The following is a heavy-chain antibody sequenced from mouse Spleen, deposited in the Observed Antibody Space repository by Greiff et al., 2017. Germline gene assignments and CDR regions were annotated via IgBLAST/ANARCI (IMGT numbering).Heavy chain of an antibody. CDR3: ARQDYGSSLDY. CDR1: GFTFSSYA. J-gene: IGHJ4*01. D-gene: IGHD1-1*01. V-gene: IGHV5-9-3*01. Sequence: EVHLVESGGGLVKPGGSLKLSCAASGFTFSSYAMSWVRQTPEKRLEWVATISSGGSYTYYPDSVKGRFTISRDNAKNTLYLQMSSLRSEDTAMYYCARQDYGSSLDYWGQGTSVTVSS. CDR2: ISSGGSYT.